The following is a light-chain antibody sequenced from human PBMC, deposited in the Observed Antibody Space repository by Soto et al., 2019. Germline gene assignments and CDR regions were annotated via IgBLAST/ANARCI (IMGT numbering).Light chain of an antibody. Sequence: QSALTQPPSASGSPGQSVAISCTGTSSDVGGYNYVSWYQQHPGKAPKLMIYEGSKRPSGVSNRFSGSKSGNTASLTISGLQAEDEADYYCCSYAGSSIVVFGGGTQLTVL. CDR3: CSYAGSSIVV. V-gene: IGLV2-23*01. CDR1: SSDVGGYNY. CDR2: EGS. J-gene: IGLJ2*01.